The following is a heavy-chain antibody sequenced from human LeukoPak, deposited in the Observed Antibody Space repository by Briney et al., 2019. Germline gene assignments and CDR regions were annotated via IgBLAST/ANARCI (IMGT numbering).Heavy chain of an antibody. V-gene: IGHV1-8*02. D-gene: IGHD6-13*01. Sequence: ASVKVSCKASGYTFTSYGISWVRQAPGQGLEWMGWMNPNSGNTGYAQKFQGRVTMTRNTSISTAYMELSSLRSDDTAVYYCARDRKGQQLGGDAFDIWGQGTMVTVSS. CDR3: ARDRKGQQLGGDAFDI. CDR2: MNPNSGNT. CDR1: GYTFTSYG. J-gene: IGHJ3*02.